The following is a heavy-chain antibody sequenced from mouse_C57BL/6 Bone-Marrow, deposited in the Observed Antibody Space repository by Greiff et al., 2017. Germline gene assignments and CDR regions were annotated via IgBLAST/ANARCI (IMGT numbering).Heavy chain of an antibody. J-gene: IGHJ4*01. CDR2: INPSSGYT. D-gene: IGHD2-3*01. Sequence: SGAELARPGASVKMSCKASGYTFTSYTMHWVKQRPGQGLEWIGYINPSSGYTKYNQKFKDKATLTADKSSSTAYMQLSSLTSEDSAVYYCARGLLRLYYAMDYWGQGTSVTVSS. CDR1: GYTFTSYT. V-gene: IGHV1-4*01. CDR3: ARGLLRLYYAMDY.